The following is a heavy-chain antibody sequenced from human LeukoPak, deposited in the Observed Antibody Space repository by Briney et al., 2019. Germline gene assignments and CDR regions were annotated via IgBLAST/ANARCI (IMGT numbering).Heavy chain of an antibody. CDR2: IWCDGSNK. J-gene: IGHJ4*02. D-gene: IGHD3-22*01. Sequence: GGSLRLSCAASGFTFSSYGMHWVRQAPGKGLEWVAVIWCDGSNKYYADSVKGRFTISRDNSKNTLYLQMNSLRAEDTAVYYCAREWYDSSGYYYFDYWGQGTLVTVSS. V-gene: IGHV3-33*01. CDR1: GFTFSSYG. CDR3: AREWYDSSGYYYFDY.